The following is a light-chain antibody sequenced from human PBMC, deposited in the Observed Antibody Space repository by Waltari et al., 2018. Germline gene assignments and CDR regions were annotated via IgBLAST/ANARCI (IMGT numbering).Light chain of an antibody. CDR2: EVS. CDR1: SSAVGGHKL. V-gene: IGLV2-8*01. J-gene: IGLJ2*01. Sequence: QSPLTQPPSASGAPGQSVTISCTGTSSAVGGHKLVSWYQQHPGNAPKLMIYEVSKRPSGVPDRFSGSKSGNTASLTVSGLQAEDEADYYCSSYAGSNNVVFGGGTKLTVL. CDR3: SSYAGSNNVV.